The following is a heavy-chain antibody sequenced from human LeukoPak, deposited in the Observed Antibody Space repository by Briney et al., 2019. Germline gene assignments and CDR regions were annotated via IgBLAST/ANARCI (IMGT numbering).Heavy chain of an antibody. CDR2: MSNDGSIK. D-gene: IGHD3-3*01. V-gene: IGHV3-30-3*01. Sequence: GGSLRLFCAASGFTFSGYTIHWVRQAPGKGLEWVAVMSNDGSIKKYANSVKGRFTISRDNSKNTLYLQMDSLRAEDTAVYYCARELTIFGVVIQRYDTFDIWGQGTMVTVSS. J-gene: IGHJ3*02. CDR1: GFTFSGYT. CDR3: ARELTIFGVVIQRYDTFDI.